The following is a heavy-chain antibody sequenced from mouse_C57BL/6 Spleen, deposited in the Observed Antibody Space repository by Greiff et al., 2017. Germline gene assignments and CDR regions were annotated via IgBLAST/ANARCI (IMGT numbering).Heavy chain of an antibody. J-gene: IGHJ4*01. CDR1: GYTFTSYW. V-gene: IGHV1-74*01. CDR2: IHPSDSDT. Sequence: QVQLKQPGAELVKPGASVKVSCKASGYTFTSYWMHWVKQRPGQGLEWIGRIHPSDSDTNYNQKFKGKATLTVDKSSSTAYMQLSSLTSEDSAVYYCAMGYYGSSPYAMDYWGQGTSVTVSS. CDR3: AMGYYGSSPYAMDY. D-gene: IGHD1-1*01.